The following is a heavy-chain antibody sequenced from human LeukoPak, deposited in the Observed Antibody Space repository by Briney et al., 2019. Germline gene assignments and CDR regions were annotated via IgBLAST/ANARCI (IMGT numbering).Heavy chain of an antibody. CDR3: ARWVVRGVIPVFDY. CDR2: IYHSGGT. Sequence: SETLSLTCAVSGYSISSNYYWGWIRQHPGKGLEWIGSIYHSGGTYYNPSLKSRVTISVDTSKNQFSLKLSSVTAADTAVYYCARWVVRGVIPVFDYWGQGTLVTVSP. D-gene: IGHD3-10*01. CDR1: GYSISSNYY. V-gene: IGHV4-38-2*01. J-gene: IGHJ4*02.